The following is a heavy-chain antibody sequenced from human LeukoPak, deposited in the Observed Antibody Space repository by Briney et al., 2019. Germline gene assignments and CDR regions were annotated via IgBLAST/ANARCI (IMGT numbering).Heavy chain of an antibody. V-gene: IGHV1-18*01. CDR1: GYTFNTYC. D-gene: IGHD4-11*01. CDR3: ARLSTATRGKVDL. Sequence: ASVTVSCKASGYTFNTYCMNWVRQAPGQRLEWMGWINTDNGNTNFAQKFQGRVTVTTDTPTSTAFMELRSLTSDDTAVYYCARLSTATRGKVDLWGQGTLVTVSS. J-gene: IGHJ5*02. CDR2: INTDNGNT.